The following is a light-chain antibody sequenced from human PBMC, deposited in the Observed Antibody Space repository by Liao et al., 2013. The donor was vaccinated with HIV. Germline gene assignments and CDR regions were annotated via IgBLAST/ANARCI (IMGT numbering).Light chain of an antibody. V-gene: IGLV3-1*01. CDR1: ELDAKY. CDR2: QDN. CDR3: QTWDSSSSSWV. Sequence: SYTLSQPLSVSVSPGQAANIACSGDELDAKYICWYQQRPGHSPVLVMYQDNKRPSGIPGRFSGSKSGDTATLTISGTQAVDEADYYCQTWDSSSSSWVFGGGTALTVL. J-gene: IGLJ3*02.